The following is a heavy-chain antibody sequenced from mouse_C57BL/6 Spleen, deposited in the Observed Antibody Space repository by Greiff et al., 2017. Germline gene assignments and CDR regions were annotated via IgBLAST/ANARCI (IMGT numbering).Heavy chain of an antibody. CDR1: GFSLTSYG. CDR3: ARKDGDYGSLFAY. V-gene: IGHV2-2*01. J-gene: IGHJ3*01. Sequence: VQLQESGPGLVQPSQSLSITCTVSGFSLTSYGVHWVRQSPGKGLEWLGVLWSGGSTDYNAAFISRLSISKDNSKSQVFCKMNSLQADDTAIYYCARKDGDYGSLFAYWGQGTLVTVSA. CDR2: LWSGGST. D-gene: IGHD1-1*01.